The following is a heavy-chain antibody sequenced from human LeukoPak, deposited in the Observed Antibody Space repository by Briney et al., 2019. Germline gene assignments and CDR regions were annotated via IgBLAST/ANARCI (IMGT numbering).Heavy chain of an antibody. J-gene: IGHJ6*02. CDR3: ARGYYDSSGTYYYYGMDV. V-gene: IGHV1-46*01. CDR2: INPSGGST. Sequence: ASVKVSCKASGYTFTSYYMHWVRQAPGQGLEWMGIINPSGGSTNYAQKFQGRVTITADESTSTAYMELSSLRSEDTAVYYCARGYYDSSGTYYYYGMDVWGQGTTVTVSS. CDR1: GYTFTSYY. D-gene: IGHD3-22*01.